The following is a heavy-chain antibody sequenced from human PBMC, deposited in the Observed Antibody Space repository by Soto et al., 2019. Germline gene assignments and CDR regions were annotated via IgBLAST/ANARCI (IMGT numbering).Heavy chain of an antibody. CDR1: GGSVSSGAYY. J-gene: IGHJ3*02. D-gene: IGHD5-12*01. CDR3: ARARLRAVYAFDI. Sequence: LSAPLSLTCTVSGGSVSSGAYYCTWIRQRPGKGLEWIGYIYYSGSTYYSPSLKSRLSISLDTSKNQFSLRLSSVTAADTAMYYCARARLRAVYAFDIWGQGTMVTVSS. CDR2: IYYSGST. V-gene: IGHV4-31*03.